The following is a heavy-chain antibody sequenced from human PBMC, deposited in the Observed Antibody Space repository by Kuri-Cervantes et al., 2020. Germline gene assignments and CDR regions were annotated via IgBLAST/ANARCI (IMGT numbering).Heavy chain of an antibody. CDR2: IYTSGST. V-gene: IGHV4-4*07. J-gene: IGHJ4*02. D-gene: IGHD3-9*01. Sequence: SETLSLTCTVSGGSISSYYWSWIRQPAGKGLEWIGRIYTSGSTNYNPSLKSRVTMSVDTSKNQFSLKLSSVTAADTAVYYCARGLDYDIFHYFDYWGQGTLVTVSS. CDR1: GGSISSYY. CDR3: ARGLDYDIFHYFDY.